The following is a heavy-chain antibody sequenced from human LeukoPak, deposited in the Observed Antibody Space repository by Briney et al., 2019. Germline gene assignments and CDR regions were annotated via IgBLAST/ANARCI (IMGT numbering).Heavy chain of an antibody. CDR1: GFTFSSYR. D-gene: IGHD3-9*01. V-gene: IGHV3-21*01. J-gene: IGHJ4*02. CDR3: AAGSLRYFDWLLYSPPDY. Sequence: GGSLRLSCAASGFTFSSYRMNWVRQAPGKGLEWVSSISSSSSYIYYADSVKGRFTISRDNAKNSLYLQMNSLRAEDTAVYCCAAGSLRYFDWLLYSPPDYWGQGTLVTVSS. CDR2: ISSSSSYI.